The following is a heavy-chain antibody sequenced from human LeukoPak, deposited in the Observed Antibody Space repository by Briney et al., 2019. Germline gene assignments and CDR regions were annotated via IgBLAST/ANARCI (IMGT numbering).Heavy chain of an antibody. CDR2: IKQDGSEK. V-gene: IGHV3-7*04. D-gene: IGHD3-9*01. J-gene: IGHJ4*02. Sequence: PGGSLRLSCAASGFTFSSHWMSWVRQAPGKGLEWVANIKQDGSEKYYVDSVKGRFTISRDNAKNSLYLQMNSLRAEDTAVYYCARVMDYDILTGYSLDYWGQGTLVTVSS. CDR1: GFTFSSHW. CDR3: ARVMDYDILTGYSLDY.